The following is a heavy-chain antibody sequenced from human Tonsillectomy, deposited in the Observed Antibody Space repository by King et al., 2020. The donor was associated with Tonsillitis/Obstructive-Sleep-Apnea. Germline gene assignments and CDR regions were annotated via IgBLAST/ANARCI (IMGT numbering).Heavy chain of an antibody. D-gene: IGHD2-2*01. Sequence: VQLVESGGGLVKPGGSLRLSCAASGFSFSVYSMNWVRQAPGKGLEWVSSLSGSSNYISYGDSVKGRFTISRDNAKNSLYLQMNSLGAEDTAVYYCARVPPAMLNFYMDVWGNGATVTVS. CDR1: GFSFSVYS. CDR3: ARVPPAMLNFYMDV. V-gene: IGHV3-21*01. J-gene: IGHJ6*03. CDR2: LSGSSNYI.